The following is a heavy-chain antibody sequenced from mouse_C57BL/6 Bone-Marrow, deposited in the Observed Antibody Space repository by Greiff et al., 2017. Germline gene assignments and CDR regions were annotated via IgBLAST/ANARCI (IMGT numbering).Heavy chain of an antibody. D-gene: IGHD2-3*01. CDR2: IDPENGDT. V-gene: IGHV14-4*01. CDR1: GFNIKDDY. CDR3: TRVTPFDY. Sequence: DVKLVESGAELVRPGASVKLSCTASGFNIKDDYMHWVKQRPEQGLEWIGWIDPENGDTEYASKFQGKATITADTSSNTAYLQLSSLTSEDTAVYYCTRVTPFDYWGQGTTLTVSS. J-gene: IGHJ2*01.